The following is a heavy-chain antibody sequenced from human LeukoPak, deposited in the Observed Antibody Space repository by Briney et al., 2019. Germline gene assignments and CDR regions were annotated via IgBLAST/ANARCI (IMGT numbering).Heavy chain of an antibody. D-gene: IGHD3-10*01. CDR3: AKAAGWFGELLPGGFDY. Sequence: GGSLRLSCAASGFTFSSYAMSWVRQAPGKGLEWVSGISYSGGSTYYADSVKGRFTISGDNSKNTLYLQMNSLRAEDTAVYYCAKAAGWFGELLPGGFDYWGQGTLVTVSS. CDR2: ISYSGGST. J-gene: IGHJ4*02. CDR1: GFTFSSYA. V-gene: IGHV3-23*01.